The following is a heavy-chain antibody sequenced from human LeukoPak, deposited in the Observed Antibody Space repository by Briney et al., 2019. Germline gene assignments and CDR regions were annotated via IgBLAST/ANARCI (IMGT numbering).Heavy chain of an antibody. CDR3: ARDLVWFGETKVYYNYMDV. Sequence: GGSLRLSCAASGFMSSSYWMSWVRQGPGKGLQWVADIKEDGSEKSYVDSVKGRFTISRDNAKNSLYLQINTLRAEDKAVYYCARDLVWFGETKVYYNYMDVRGKGSTVIVTS. J-gene: IGHJ6*03. CDR2: IKEDGSEK. D-gene: IGHD3-10*01. V-gene: IGHV3-7*01. CDR1: GFMSSSYW.